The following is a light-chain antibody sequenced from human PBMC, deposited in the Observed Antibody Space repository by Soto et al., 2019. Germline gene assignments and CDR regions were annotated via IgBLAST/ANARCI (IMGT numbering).Light chain of an antibody. CDR3: SSYRSGSTLFV. Sequence: QSALTQPASVSGSPGQSITISCTGSNFDVGGYNYVSWYQQHPDKAPQLIIFDVSNRPSGVSNRFSESKFGNTASLTISGLQAEDEADYYCSSYRSGSTLFVFGTGTKLTVL. CDR1: NFDVGGYNY. V-gene: IGLV2-14*03. J-gene: IGLJ1*01. CDR2: DVS.